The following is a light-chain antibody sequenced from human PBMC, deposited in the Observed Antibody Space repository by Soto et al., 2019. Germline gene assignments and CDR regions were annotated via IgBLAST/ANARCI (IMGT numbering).Light chain of an antibody. CDR2: AAS. CDR3: QQSSDIPYT. J-gene: IGKJ2*01. CDR1: HTISTY. Sequence: DMQMTQSPSSLSASVGDRVTSTCRASHTISTYLNWYQQNPGKAPKLLIYAASSLQSGVPSRFSGSGSGTDFTLTISSLQPEDFATYYCQQSSDIPYTFGQGTKLEIK. V-gene: IGKV1-39*01.